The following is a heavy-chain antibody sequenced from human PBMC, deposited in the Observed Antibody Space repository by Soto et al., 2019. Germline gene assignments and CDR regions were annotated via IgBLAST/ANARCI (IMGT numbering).Heavy chain of an antibody. V-gene: IGHV3-53*01. Sequence: PGGSLRLSCAASGFTFSTYTMSWVRQAPGKGLEWVSVIYSGGSTYYADSVKGRFTISRDNSKNTLYLQMNSLRAEDTAVYYCARDRAFYDSSGYDAFDMWGQGTMVIVSS. CDR3: ARDRAFYDSSGYDAFDM. CDR1: GFTFSTYT. CDR2: IYSGGST. D-gene: IGHD3-22*01. J-gene: IGHJ3*02.